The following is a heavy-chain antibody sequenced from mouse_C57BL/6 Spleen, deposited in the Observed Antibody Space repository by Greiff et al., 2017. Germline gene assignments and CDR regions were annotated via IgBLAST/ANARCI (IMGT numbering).Heavy chain of an antibody. CDR1: GFTFTDYN. V-gene: IGHV1-22*01. CDR3: ARDLGYFDY. CDR2: INPNNGGT. J-gene: IGHJ2*01. Sequence: EVQIQESGPELVKPGASVKMSCKASGFTFTDYNMHWVKQSHGKSLEWIGYINPNNGGTSYNQKFKGQATLTVNKSSSTVYMQLRSLTAEYSSVYYCARDLGYFDYWGQGTTLTVSS.